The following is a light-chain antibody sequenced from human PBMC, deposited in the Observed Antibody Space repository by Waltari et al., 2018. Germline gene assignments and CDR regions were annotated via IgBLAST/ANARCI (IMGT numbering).Light chain of an antibody. CDR1: SSDVGGYKY. CDR2: DVS. Sequence: QSALTQPASVSGSPGQSITISCTGTSSDVGGYKYVSWYKHHPGKAPKLIIYDVSKRPSGLSNRFSGSKSGNTASLTISGLQAEDEADYYCSSYTSSSTWVFGGGTKLTVL. J-gene: IGLJ3*02. V-gene: IGLV2-14*03. CDR3: SSYTSSSTWV.